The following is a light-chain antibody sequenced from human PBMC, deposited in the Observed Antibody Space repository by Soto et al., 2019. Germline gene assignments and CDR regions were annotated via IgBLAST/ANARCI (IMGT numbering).Light chain of an antibody. V-gene: IGKV1-5*01. CDR3: QQYNSYSGT. J-gene: IGKJ1*01. Sequence: DIQMTQSHSTLSASVGDRVTITCRASQSISSWLAWYQQKPGKAPKILIYDASSLGSGVPSRFSGSGSGTEFTLTISSLQPDDFATYYCQQYNSYSGTFGQGTKVEIK. CDR2: DAS. CDR1: QSISSW.